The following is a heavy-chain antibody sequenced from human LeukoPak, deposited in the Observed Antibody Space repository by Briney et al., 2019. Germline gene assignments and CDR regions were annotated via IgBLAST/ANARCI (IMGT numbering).Heavy chain of an antibody. Sequence: ASVKVSCKASGYTFTGYYIHWVRQAPRQGLEWMGIINPTGVSTTYAQKFQGRVTMTWDMSTSTVYMELSSLGSEDTAMYYCARDSGYYYRSDTFDIWGQGTMVSVSS. V-gene: IGHV1-46*01. CDR1: GYTFTGYY. CDR2: INPTGVST. CDR3: ARDSGYYYRSDTFDI. D-gene: IGHD3-22*01. J-gene: IGHJ3*02.